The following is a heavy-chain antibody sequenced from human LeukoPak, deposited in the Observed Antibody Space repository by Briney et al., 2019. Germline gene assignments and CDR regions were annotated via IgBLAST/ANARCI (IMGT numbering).Heavy chain of an antibody. D-gene: IGHD3-10*01. CDR3: ARLTMVRGVISVLDY. CDR2: IYHSGST. Sequence: SETLSLTCTVSGYSISSGYYWGWIRQPPGKGLEWIGSIYHSGSTYYNPSLKSRVTISVDASKNQFSLKLSSVTAADTAVYYCARLTMVRGVISVLDYWGQGTLVTVSS. J-gene: IGHJ4*02. CDR1: GYSISSGYY. V-gene: IGHV4-38-2*02.